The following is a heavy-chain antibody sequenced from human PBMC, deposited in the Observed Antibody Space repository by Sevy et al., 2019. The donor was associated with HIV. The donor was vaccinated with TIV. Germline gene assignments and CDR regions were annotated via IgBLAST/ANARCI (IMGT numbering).Heavy chain of an antibody. Sequence: GGSLRLSFAAAGFNFDNYAMTWVRQAPGKGLEWVSGISFSGSKTYYAESVKGRFSISRDPSKNTLYLQMHNVRVEDTAVYFCAKTPFMDFWNDYYSIYFDFWGQGTLVTVSS. CDR1: GFNFDNYA. CDR3: AKTPFMDFWNDYYSIYFDF. D-gene: IGHD3-3*01. V-gene: IGHV3-23*01. CDR2: ISFSGSKT. J-gene: IGHJ4*02.